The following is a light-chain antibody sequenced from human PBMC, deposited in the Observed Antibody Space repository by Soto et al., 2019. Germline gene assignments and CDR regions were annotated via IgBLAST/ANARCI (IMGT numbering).Light chain of an antibody. CDR1: SGSIASNY. Sequence: FMLTQPHSVSESPGKTVTISCTRSSGSIASNYVQWYQHRPGSAPTTVIYEDNQRPSGVPDRFSGSIDSSSNSASLTISGLKTEDEADYYCQSYDSSNPWVFGGGTKLTVL. CDR2: EDN. V-gene: IGLV6-57*03. CDR3: QSYDSSNPWV. J-gene: IGLJ3*02.